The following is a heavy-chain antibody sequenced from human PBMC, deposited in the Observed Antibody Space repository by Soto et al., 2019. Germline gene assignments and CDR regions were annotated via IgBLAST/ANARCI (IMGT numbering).Heavy chain of an antibody. CDR1: GGSISSYY. J-gene: IGHJ5*02. CDR2: IYYSGST. CDR3: AREGSYSSGENWFDP. Sequence: LSLTCTVSGGSISSYYWSWIRHPPGKGLEWIGYIYYSGSTNYNPSLKSRVTISVDTSKNQFSLKLSSVTAADTAVYYCAREGSYSSGENWFDPWGQGTLVTVSS. V-gene: IGHV4-59*01. D-gene: IGHD6-25*01.